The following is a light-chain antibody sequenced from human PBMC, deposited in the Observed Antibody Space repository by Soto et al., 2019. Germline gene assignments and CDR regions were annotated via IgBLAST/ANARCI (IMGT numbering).Light chain of an antibody. J-gene: IGKJ2*01. Sequence: IVLTQSPGTLSLSPGERATLSCRASQSVASRALAWYQQKPGQAPRLLIYDASNRATGIPARFSGSGSGTDFTLTISSLEPEDFAVYYCQQRSNWPPYTFGQGTKLEIK. CDR2: DAS. CDR1: QSVASRA. CDR3: QQRSNWPPYT. V-gene: IGKV3-11*01.